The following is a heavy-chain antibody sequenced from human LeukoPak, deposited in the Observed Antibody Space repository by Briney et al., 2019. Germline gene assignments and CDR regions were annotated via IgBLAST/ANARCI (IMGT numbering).Heavy chain of an antibody. D-gene: IGHD3-22*01. CDR2: IHGDGGDT. J-gene: IGHJ4*02. Sequence: GGSLRLSCAASGFTFRSYWMSWIRQSPGKELLWVSRIHGDGGDTSYADSVKGRFTISRDNAKNTLYLQMDGLTAEDTAAYYCARRLYYDTAGSPFDLWGQGTLVIVSS. V-gene: IGHV3-74*01. CDR3: ARRLYYDTAGSPFDL. CDR1: GFTFRSYW.